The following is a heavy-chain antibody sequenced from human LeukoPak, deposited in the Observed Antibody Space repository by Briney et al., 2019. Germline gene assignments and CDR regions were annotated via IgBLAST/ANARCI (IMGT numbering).Heavy chain of an antibody. CDR2: IRFDAYNK. J-gene: IGHJ6*02. D-gene: IGHD6-13*01. V-gene: IGHV3-30*02. CDR1: GFTSSTYG. CDR3: ARYSSSWYFYYYYGMDV. Sequence: GGSLRLSCAASGFTSSTYGMHWVRQAPGKGLGWVAFIRFDAYNKYYADSVKGRFTISRDNSKNTLYLQMNSLRAEDTAVYYCARYSSSWYFYYYYGMDVWGQGTTVTVSS.